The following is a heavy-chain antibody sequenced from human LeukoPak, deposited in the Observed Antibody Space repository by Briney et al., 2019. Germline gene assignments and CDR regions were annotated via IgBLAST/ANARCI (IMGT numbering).Heavy chain of an antibody. J-gene: IGHJ4*02. V-gene: IGHV1-2*02. CDR2: INPNNGRT. D-gene: IGHD6-19*01. CDR1: GYTFTGYY. Sequence: GASVKVSCKASGYTFTGYYMHWVRQAPGQGLEWMGWINPNNGRTNYAQMFQGRVTMTRDTSISTAYMELSSLRSDDTAVYYCASVFSSGWYFDYWGQGTLVTVSS. CDR3: ASVFSSGWYFDY.